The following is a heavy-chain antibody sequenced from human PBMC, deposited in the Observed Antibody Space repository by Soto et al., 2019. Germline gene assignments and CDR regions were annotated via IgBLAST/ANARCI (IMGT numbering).Heavy chain of an antibody. J-gene: IGHJ4*01. CDR2: IKEDGSEA. Sequence: GGSLRLSCAASGFTFTTYWMSWVRQTPVKGLEWLANIKEDGSEAFYVDSVKGRFTISRDNAKNSLFLQMNSLRAEDTALYYCASLYTRCTAYCNGWLPFKYWGQGTLVTVSS. CDR1: GFTFTTYW. CDR3: ASLYTRCTAYCNGWLPFKY. V-gene: IGHV3-7*01. D-gene: IGHD6-19*01.